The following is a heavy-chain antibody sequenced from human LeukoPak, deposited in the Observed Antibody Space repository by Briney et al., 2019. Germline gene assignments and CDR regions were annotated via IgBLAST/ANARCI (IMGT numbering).Heavy chain of an antibody. CDR3: ARSYPEYYYDSSGYYDY. Sequence: GASVKVSCKASGYTFTGYYMHWVRQAPGQGLEWMGRINPNSGGTNYAQKFQGRVTMTRDTSISTAYMELSRLRPDDTAVYYCARSYPEYYYDSSGYYDYWGQGTLVTVSS. D-gene: IGHD3-22*01. V-gene: IGHV1-2*06. J-gene: IGHJ4*02. CDR2: INPNSGGT. CDR1: GYTFTGYY.